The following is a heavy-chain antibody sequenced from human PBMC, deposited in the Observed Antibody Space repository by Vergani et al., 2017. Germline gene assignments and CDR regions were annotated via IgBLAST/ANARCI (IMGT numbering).Heavy chain of an antibody. D-gene: IGHD3-9*01. J-gene: IGHJ4*02. Sequence: QVQVVQSGAEVKKSGASVKVSCKTSGYTFSNYYMHWVRRAPGRGLEWMGIINPSGGHTNYAQKFQGRVTMTRDTSTSTVYMELSSLRSEDTAIYYCARGDYGILTGYRYWGQGTLVTVSA. CDR1: GYTFSNYY. V-gene: IGHV1-46*03. CDR3: ARGDYGILTGYRY. CDR2: INPSGGHT.